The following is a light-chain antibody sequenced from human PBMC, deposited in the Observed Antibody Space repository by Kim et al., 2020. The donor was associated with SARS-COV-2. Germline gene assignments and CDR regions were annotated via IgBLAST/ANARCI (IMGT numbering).Light chain of an antibody. CDR1: NIGSKR. V-gene: IGLV3-21*04. CDR2: YDN. Sequence: ARRKTTRITCGGNNIGSKRVHWDQHKRGQAPVLVIYYDNDRPSGIPERFSGSNSGNTATLTISRVEAGDEADYYCQVWDSSSDHVVFGGGTQLTVL. CDR3: QVWDSSSDHVV. J-gene: IGLJ2*01.